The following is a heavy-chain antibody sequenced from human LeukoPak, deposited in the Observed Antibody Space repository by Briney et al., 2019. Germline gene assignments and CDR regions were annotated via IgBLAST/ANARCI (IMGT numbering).Heavy chain of an antibody. CDR2: IYPGDSDT. Sequence: GESLKISCKGSGYSFTSYWIGWVRQMPGKGLEWMGIIYPGDSDTRFRPSFQGQVTISADKSISTAYLQWSSLKASETAMYYCARTKLGSYFDYWGQGTLVTVSS. D-gene: IGHD7-27*01. CDR3: ARTKLGSYFDY. CDR1: GYSFTSYW. V-gene: IGHV5-51*01. J-gene: IGHJ4*02.